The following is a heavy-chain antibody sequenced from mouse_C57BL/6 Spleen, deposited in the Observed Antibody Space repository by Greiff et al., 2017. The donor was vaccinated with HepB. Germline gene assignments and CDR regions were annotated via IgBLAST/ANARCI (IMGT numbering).Heavy chain of an antibody. Sequence: EVQLVESGGGLVKPGGSLKLSCAASGFTFSSYAMSWVRQTPEKRLEWVATISDGGSYTYYPDNVKGRFTISRDNAKSNLYLQMSHLKSEDTAMYYCAIEGQLRLRRYFDYWGQGTTLTVSS. CDR3: AIEGQLRLRRYFDY. CDR1: GFTFSSYA. CDR2: ISDGGSYT. V-gene: IGHV5-4*01. D-gene: IGHD3-2*02. J-gene: IGHJ2*01.